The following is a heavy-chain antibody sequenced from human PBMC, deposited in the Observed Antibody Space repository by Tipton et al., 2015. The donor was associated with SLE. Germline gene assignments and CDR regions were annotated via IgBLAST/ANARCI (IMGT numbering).Heavy chain of an antibody. CDR2: ISGSGGST. V-gene: IGHV3-23*01. Sequence: SLRLSCAASGFTFSSYAMSWVRQAPGKGLEWVSGISGSGGSTYSADSVKGRFSISRDNSKNTLYLQMNSLRAEDTAVYYCAKGMSDYYRSGSYYRVWGQGTMVTVSS. CDR3: AKGMSDYYRSGSYYRV. CDR1: GFTFSSYA. D-gene: IGHD3-10*01. J-gene: IGHJ3*01.